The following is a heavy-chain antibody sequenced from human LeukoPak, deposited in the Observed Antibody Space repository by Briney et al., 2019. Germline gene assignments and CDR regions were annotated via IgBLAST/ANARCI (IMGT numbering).Heavy chain of an antibody. CDR2: INHNGGNT. CDR1: GFTFSSYW. CDR3: AKVYVWNEYYFDY. D-gene: IGHD1-1*01. V-gene: IGHV3-23*01. J-gene: IGHJ4*02. Sequence: GGSLRLSCAASGFTFSSYWMHWVRQAPGKGLEWVSTINHNGGNTYYADSVKGRFTISRDNSKNTLYLQMNSLRAEDTAVYYCAKVYVWNEYYFDYWGQGTLVTVSS.